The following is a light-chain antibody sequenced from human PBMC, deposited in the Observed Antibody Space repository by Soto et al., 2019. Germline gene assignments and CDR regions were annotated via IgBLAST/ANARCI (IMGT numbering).Light chain of an antibody. Sequence: EIVLTQSPGTLSLSPGEIATLSCRASQSLTSSYIAWYQQKPGQAHRLLISGAANRATGIPDRFSGSGSGTDFTLTISRVEPEDFAVYYCQQYAGSVFTVGPGTKVDIQ. CDR2: GAA. CDR3: QQYAGSVFT. V-gene: IGKV3-20*01. CDR1: QSLTSSY. J-gene: IGKJ3*01.